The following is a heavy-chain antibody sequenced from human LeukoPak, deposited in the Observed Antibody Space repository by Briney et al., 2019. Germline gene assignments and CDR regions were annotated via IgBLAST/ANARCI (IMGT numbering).Heavy chain of an antibody. V-gene: IGHV4-61*02. D-gene: IGHD4-17*01. J-gene: IGHJ4*02. CDR1: GGSISSGSYY. CDR3: ARSDGDFLFDY. CDR2: IYTSGST. Sequence: SQTLSLTCTVSGGSISSGSYYWSWIRQPAGKGLEWIGRIYTSGSTYYNPSLKSRVTISVDTSKNQFSLKLSSVTAADTAVYYCARSDGDFLFDYWGQGTLVTVSS.